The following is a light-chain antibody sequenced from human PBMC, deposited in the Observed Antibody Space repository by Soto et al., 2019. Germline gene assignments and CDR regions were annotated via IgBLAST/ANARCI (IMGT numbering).Light chain of an antibody. CDR1: QSLSTS. V-gene: IGKV3-11*01. Sequence: IVWTQSPVTLALSPGERAVLSCRASQSLSTSLAWYQHKPGQAPRLFIYDPSKRAPGVPARFSGSGSGTDFTLTISSLEAEDFAVYYCQLRDVWPSFGQGTKVEIQ. CDR2: DPS. CDR3: QLRDVWPS. J-gene: IGKJ1*01.